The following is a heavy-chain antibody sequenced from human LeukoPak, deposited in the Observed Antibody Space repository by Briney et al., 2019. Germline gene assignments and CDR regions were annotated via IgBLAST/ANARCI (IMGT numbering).Heavy chain of an antibody. D-gene: IGHD3-10*01. Sequence: SETLSLTCTVSGYSISSGYYWGWIRQPPGKGLEWIGSIYHSGSTYYTPSLKSRVTISVDTSKNHFSLRLSSVTAADTAVYYCARDQLGISMVRGADFYYYYMDVWGKGTTVTISS. J-gene: IGHJ6*03. CDR1: GYSISSGYY. CDR2: IYHSGST. V-gene: IGHV4-38-2*02. CDR3: ARDQLGISMVRGADFYYYYMDV.